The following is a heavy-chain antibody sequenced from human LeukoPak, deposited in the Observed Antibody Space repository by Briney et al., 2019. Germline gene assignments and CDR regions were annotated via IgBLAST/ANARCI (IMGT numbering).Heavy chain of an antibody. CDR1: GFGISHYY. V-gene: IGHV3-66*01. J-gene: IGHJ4*02. Sequence: PGGSLRLSCAASGFGISHYYMTWVRQTPGKGLDWVSVIYTGGGTNYGDSVKGRFTISRDNSKSTLYLQMNSLRADDTAIYYCARGQAYCGADCYSDWGQGTLVTVSS. D-gene: IGHD2-21*02. CDR2: IYTGGGT. CDR3: ARGQAYCGADCYSD.